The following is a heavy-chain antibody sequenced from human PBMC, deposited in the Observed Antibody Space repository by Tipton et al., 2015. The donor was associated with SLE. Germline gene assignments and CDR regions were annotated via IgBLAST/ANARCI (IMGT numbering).Heavy chain of an antibody. V-gene: IGHV4-59*01. D-gene: IGHD3-10*01. CDR3: ARGVFLLQWFRDPQGSAFDI. Sequence: TLSLTCTVSGGSIGSDYWNWVRQSPGKGLEWIGYIYSSGSINYTPSLKNRVTISLDTSKNQFSLKLSSVTAADTAAYYCARGVFLLQWFRDPQGSAFDIWGQGTMVTVSS. J-gene: IGHJ3*02. CDR2: IYSSGSI. CDR1: GGSIGSDY.